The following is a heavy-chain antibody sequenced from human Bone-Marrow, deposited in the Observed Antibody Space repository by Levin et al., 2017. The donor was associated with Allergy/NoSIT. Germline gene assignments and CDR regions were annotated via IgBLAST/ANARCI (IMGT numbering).Heavy chain of an antibody. J-gene: IGHJ4*02. V-gene: IGHV3-74*01. CDR3: ARDFDRDDF. Sequence: SCAASGFTFSVHWMHWVRHAPGEGPVWVSRINSDGSSTGYADSLRGRFTISRDNAKNTLYLQMNSLRAEDTAVYYCARDFDRDDFWGQGTLVTVSS. CDR2: INSDGSST. CDR1: GFTFSVHW. D-gene: IGHD3-9*01.